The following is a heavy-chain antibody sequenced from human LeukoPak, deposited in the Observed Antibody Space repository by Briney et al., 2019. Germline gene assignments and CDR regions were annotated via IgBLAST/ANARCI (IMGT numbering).Heavy chain of an antibody. V-gene: IGHV1-69*13. CDR3: ARRGGSSWYTY. J-gene: IGHJ4*02. Sequence: SVKVSCKASGGTFSSYAISWVRQAPGQGLEWMGGIIPIFGTANYAQKFQGRVTITADASTSTAYMEQSSLRSADRAVYYCARRGGSSWYTYWGQGTLVTVSS. CDR2: IIPIFGTA. D-gene: IGHD6-13*01. CDR1: GGTFSSYA.